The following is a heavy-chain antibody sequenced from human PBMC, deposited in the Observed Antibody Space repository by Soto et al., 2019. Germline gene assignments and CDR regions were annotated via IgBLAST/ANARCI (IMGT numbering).Heavy chain of an antibody. J-gene: IGHJ6*02. CDR3: ARDWYRSGWPKYYYYGMDV. CDR1: GGSISSGDYY. D-gene: IGHD6-19*01. Sequence: SETLSLTCTVSGGSISSGDYYWSWIRQPPGKGLEWIGYIYYSGSTYYNPSLKSRVTISVDTSKNQFSLKLSSVTAADTAVYYCARDWYRSGWPKYYYYGMDVWGQGTTVTVSS. V-gene: IGHV4-30-4*01. CDR2: IYYSGST.